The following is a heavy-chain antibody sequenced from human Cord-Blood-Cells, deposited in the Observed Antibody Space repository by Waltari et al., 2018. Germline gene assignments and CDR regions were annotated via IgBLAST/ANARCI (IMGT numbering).Heavy chain of an antibody. CDR2: ISSSSSYI. CDR3: AREGGVWYFDL. J-gene: IGHJ2*01. D-gene: IGHD3-16*01. Sequence: EVQLVESGGGLVKPGGSLRLSCAASGFTFSSYSMNWVRQAPGKGLEWVASISSSSSYIYYADSVKGRFTISRDNAKNSLYLQMNSLRAEDTAVYYCAREGGVWYFDLWGRGTLVTVSS. CDR1: GFTFSSYS. V-gene: IGHV3-21*01.